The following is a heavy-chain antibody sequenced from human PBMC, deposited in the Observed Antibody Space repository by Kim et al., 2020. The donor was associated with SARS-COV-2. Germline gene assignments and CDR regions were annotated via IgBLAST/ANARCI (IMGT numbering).Heavy chain of an antibody. CDR3: ARDYYDSSGYRHDY. Sequence: ADSLKGRFTISRDKSKNTLYLQMSSLRAEDTAVYYCARDYYDSSGYRHDYWGQGTLVTVSS. V-gene: IGHV3-53*01. D-gene: IGHD3-22*01. J-gene: IGHJ4*02.